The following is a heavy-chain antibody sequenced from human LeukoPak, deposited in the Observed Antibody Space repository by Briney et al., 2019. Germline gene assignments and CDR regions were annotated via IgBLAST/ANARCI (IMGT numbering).Heavy chain of an antibody. V-gene: IGHV1-18*01. J-gene: IGHJ4*02. D-gene: IGHD3-22*01. CDR1: GYTFTSYG. CDR2: ISAYNGNT. Sequence: ASVKVSCKASGYTFTSYGISWVRQAPGQGLAWMGWISAYNGNTNYAQKLQGRVTMTTDTSTSTAYMELRSLRSDDTAVYYCARARSLSSYYYDSSGYQPFDYWGQGTLVTVSS. CDR3: ARARSLSSYYYDSSGYQPFDY.